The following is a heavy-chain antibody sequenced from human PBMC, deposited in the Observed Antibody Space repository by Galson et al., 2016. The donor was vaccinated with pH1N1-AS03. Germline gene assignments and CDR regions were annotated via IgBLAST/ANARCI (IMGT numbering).Heavy chain of an antibody. Sequence: SCKASGGVFSNYAFSWVRQVPGQGLEWIGSIISLFGTTNYAQKFQDRVTITADGSMELNSLPSGDTAVYYCATKGPVASYRAFDVWGQGTMVTVSS. D-gene: IGHD4-23*01. CDR1: GGVFSNYA. J-gene: IGHJ3*01. CDR3: ATKGPVASYRAFDV. CDR2: IISLFGTT. V-gene: IGHV1-69*15.